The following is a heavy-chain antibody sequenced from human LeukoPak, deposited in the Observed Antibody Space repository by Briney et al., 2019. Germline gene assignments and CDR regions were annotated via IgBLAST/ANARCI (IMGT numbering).Heavy chain of an antibody. CDR2: INPNSGGT. CDR1: GYTFTGYY. V-gene: IGHV1-2*02. D-gene: IGHD3-22*01. Sequence: GASVKVSCKASGYTFTGYYMHWVRQAPGQGLEWMGWINPNSGGTNYAQKFQGRVTMTRDTSISTAYMELSRLRSDDTAVYYCARGLGYDSSGYYGDFDYWGQGTLVTVSS. J-gene: IGHJ4*02. CDR3: ARGLGYDSSGYYGDFDY.